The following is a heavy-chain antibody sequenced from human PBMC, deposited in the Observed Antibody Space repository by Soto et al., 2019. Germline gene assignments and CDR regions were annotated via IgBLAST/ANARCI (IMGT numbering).Heavy chain of an antibody. J-gene: IGHJ6*02. CDR1: GFTFDDYA. CDR2: ISWNSGSI. D-gene: IGHD6-13*01. Sequence: PGGSLRLSCAASGFTFDDYAMHWVRQAPGKGLEWVSGISWNSGSIGYADSVKGRFTISRDNAKNSLYLQMNSLRAEDTALYYCAKDSAAGIHYYGMDVWGQGTTVTVSS. V-gene: IGHV3-9*01. CDR3: AKDSAAGIHYYGMDV.